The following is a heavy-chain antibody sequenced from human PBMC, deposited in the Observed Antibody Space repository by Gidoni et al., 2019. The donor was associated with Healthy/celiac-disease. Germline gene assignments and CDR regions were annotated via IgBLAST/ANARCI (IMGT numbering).Heavy chain of an antibody. J-gene: IGHJ4*02. D-gene: IGHD2-8*01. CDR3: ARDRSKGGDNSRILYSYGVDY. CDR1: GFPFISYA. Sequence: EVQLVGSGGGLVQPGGSLRLSCAASGFPFISYAMPWVRKAPGKGLEYVSAISSKGGSTYYANSVKGRFTISRDNSKNTLYLQMGSLRAEDMAVYYCARDRSKGGDNSRILYSYGVDYWGQGTLVTVSS. CDR2: ISSKGGST. V-gene: IGHV3-64*01.